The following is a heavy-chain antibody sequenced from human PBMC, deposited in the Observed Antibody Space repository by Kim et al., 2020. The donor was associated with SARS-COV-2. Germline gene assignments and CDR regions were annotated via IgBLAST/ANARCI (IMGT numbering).Heavy chain of an antibody. J-gene: IGHJ4*02. CDR3: VRSLYCGSTACYGVDY. Sequence: YYTDSVKGRCTISRDNSKNTLHLQMSSLRAGDTAVYYCVRSLYCGSTACYGVDYWGQGTLVTVSS. V-gene: IGHV3-64D*09. D-gene: IGHD2-2*01.